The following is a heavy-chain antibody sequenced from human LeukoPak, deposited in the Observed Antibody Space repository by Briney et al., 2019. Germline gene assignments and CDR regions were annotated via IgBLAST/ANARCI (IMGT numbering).Heavy chain of an antibody. D-gene: IGHD3-16*01. CDR2: ISYEGSSK. CDR3: ARDMTYYYGMDV. V-gene: IGHV3-30*03. CDR1: GFTFSNYG. J-gene: IGHJ6*02. Sequence: RPGGSLRLSCAASGFTFSNYGMHWVRQAPGKGLEWVAVISYEGSSKFYADSVKGRLTISRDNPRNTLYLQMNSLRAEDTAVYYCARDMTYYYGMDVWGQGTTVTVSS.